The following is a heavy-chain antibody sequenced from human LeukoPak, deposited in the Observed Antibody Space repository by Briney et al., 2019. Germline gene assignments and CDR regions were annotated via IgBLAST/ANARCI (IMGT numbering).Heavy chain of an antibody. V-gene: IGHV4-34*01. J-gene: IGHJ4*02. CDR3: ARVRSSGYYLNYFDY. D-gene: IGHD3-22*01. CDR1: GGSFSGYY. Sequence: PSETLSLTCAVCGGSFSGYYWSWIRQPPGKGLEWIGEINHSGSTNYNPSLKSRVTISVDTSKNQFSLKLSSVTAADTAVYYCARVRSSGYYLNYFDYWGQGTLVTVSP. CDR2: INHSGST.